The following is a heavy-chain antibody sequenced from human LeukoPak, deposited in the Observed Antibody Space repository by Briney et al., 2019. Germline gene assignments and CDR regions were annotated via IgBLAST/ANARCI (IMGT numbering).Heavy chain of an antibody. J-gene: IGHJ4*02. CDR3: ARDVVGATKGDYFDY. CDR2: IKQDGSEK. CDR1: GFTFSSYW. Sequence: GGSLRLSCAASGFTFSSYWMSWVRQAPGKGLERVANIKQDGSEKYYVDSVKGRFTISRDNAKNSLYLQMNSLRAEDTAVYYCARDVVGATKGDYFDYWGQGTLVTVSS. V-gene: IGHV3-7*01. D-gene: IGHD1-26*01.